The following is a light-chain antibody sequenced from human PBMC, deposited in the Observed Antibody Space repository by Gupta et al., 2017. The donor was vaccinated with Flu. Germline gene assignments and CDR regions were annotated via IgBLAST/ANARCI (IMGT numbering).Light chain of an antibody. CDR1: QSVGSY. V-gene: IGKV3-11*01. CDR2: GAS. CDR3: HQPDRT. Sequence: EIVLTQSPATLSLSPGERATLSCRASQSVGSYLAGYQHKPGQAPRLLRYGASNRATGITNRVSGSGSGTDFTLTINRLKPEDFAGYYCHQPDRTFGQGTKVEVK. J-gene: IGKJ1*01.